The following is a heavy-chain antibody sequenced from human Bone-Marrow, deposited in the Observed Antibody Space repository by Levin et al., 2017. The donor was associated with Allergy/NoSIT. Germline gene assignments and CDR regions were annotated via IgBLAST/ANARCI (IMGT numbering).Heavy chain of an antibody. CDR1: GFTFSSYA. J-gene: IGHJ6*02. D-gene: IGHD3-3*01. V-gene: IGHV3-30*04. CDR3: ARTRITIFGVAPMGYYYYGMDV. CDR2: ISYDGSNK. Sequence: GGSLRLSCAASGFTFSSYAMHWVRQAPGKGLEWVAVISYDGSNKYYADSVKGRFTISRDNSKNTLYLQMNSLRAEDTAVYYCARTRITIFGVAPMGYYYYGMDVWGQGTTVTVSS.